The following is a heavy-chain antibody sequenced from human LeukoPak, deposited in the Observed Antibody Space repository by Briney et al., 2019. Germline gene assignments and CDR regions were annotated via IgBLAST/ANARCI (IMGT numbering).Heavy chain of an antibody. CDR2: IYWNDDK. J-gene: IGHJ5*02. Sequence: SGPTLVNPTQTLTLTCTFSGFSLSTIGVGVGWIRQPPGKALEWIAFIYWNDDKRYSPSLKSRLTITKDTSKNQVVLTMTNMDPVDTATYYCAHKPSDDYSGYYFGDWFDTWGQGILVTASS. CDR3: AHKPSDDYSGYYFGDWFDT. V-gene: IGHV2-5*01. D-gene: IGHD3-22*01. CDR1: GFSLSTIGVG.